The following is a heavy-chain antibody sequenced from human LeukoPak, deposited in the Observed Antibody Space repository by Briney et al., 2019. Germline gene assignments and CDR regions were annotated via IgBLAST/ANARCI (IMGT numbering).Heavy chain of an antibody. Sequence: SETLSLTCTVSGGSISSGSYYWSWIRQPAGKGLEWIGRIYTSGSTNYNPSLKSRVTISVDTSKNQFSLKLSSVTAADTAVYYCARVALWFGEFFDYWGQGTLVTVSS. J-gene: IGHJ4*02. V-gene: IGHV4-61*02. CDR3: ARVALWFGEFFDY. CDR1: GGSISSGSYY. CDR2: IYTSGST. D-gene: IGHD3-10*01.